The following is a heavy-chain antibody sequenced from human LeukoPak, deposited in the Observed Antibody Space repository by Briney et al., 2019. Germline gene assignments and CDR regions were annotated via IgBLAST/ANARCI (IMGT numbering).Heavy chain of an antibody. V-gene: IGHV3-33*05. CDR3: TTIHY. Sequence: PGTSLRLSCAASGFPFSSWPVDWVRQAPGRGLEWITTISHDGSQTYYADSVKGRSIISRDNSKNTLSLQMNSLRVEDTGMYYCTTIHYWGQGTLITVSS. J-gene: IGHJ4*02. CDR2: ISHDGSQT. CDR1: GFPFSSWP.